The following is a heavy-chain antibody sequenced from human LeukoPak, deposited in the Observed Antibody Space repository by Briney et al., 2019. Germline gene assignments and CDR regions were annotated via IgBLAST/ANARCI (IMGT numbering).Heavy chain of an antibody. Sequence: GSLRLSCETAGFTFSSYVIHWVRQAPGKGLEWVGRIKSKTDGGTTDYAAPVKGRFTISRDDSKNTLYLQMNSLKTEDTAVYYCTTEGVVDYAFDIWGQGTMVTVSS. CDR2: IKSKTDGGTT. CDR1: GFTFSSYV. J-gene: IGHJ3*02. V-gene: IGHV3-15*07. D-gene: IGHD3-22*01. CDR3: TTEGVVDYAFDI.